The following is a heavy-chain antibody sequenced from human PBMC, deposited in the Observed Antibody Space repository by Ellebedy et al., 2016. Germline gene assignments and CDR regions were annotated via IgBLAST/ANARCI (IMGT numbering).Heavy chain of an antibody. CDR1: GYDFATYT. CDR2: INRANGDT. D-gene: IGHD1-26*01. CDR3: ARGFQSGSYSPDY. Sequence: ASVKVSCKASGYDFATYTMHWVRQAPGQRLEWMGWINRANGDTKYSQKFQGRLTITRDTSASTAYMELSSLRSEDTALYYCARGFQSGSYSPDYWGQGTLVTVSS. V-gene: IGHV1-3*01. J-gene: IGHJ4*02.